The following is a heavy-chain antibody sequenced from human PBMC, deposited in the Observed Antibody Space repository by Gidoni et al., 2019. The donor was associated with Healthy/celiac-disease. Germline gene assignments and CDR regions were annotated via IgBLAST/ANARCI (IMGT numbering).Heavy chain of an antibody. CDR3: TTLPYYYDSSAWELDD. J-gene: IGHJ4*02. V-gene: IGHV3-15*01. Sequence: EVQLVESGGGLVKPGASLRLSCSASGFTFRNDWRRWVRQAPGKGLEWVGRINSKTDGGTTDYAAPVKGRFTISRDDSKNTLYLQMNSLKTEDTAVYYCTTLPYYYDSSAWELDDWGQGTLVTVSS. D-gene: IGHD3-22*01. CDR2: INSKTDGGTT. CDR1: GFTFRNDW.